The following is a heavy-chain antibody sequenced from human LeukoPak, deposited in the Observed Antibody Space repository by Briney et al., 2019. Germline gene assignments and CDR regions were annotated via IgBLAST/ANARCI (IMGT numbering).Heavy chain of an antibody. CDR1: GGSISSTYYY. V-gene: IGHV4-39*07. D-gene: IGHD3-9*01. Sequence: SETLSLTCSVSGGSISSTYYYWGWIRQPPGKGLEWIGSIYFSGNTYYNPSLKSRVTISVDTSENHFSLRLSSVTAADTAVYYCASLNNDYLFDFGNWGQGTLVTVSS. CDR2: IYFSGNT. CDR3: ASLNNDYLFDFGN. J-gene: IGHJ4*02.